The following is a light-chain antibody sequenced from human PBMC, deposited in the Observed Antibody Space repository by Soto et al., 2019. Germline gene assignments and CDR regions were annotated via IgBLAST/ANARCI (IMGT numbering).Light chain of an antibody. V-gene: IGLV2-14*01. CDR2: EVS. J-gene: IGLJ3*02. CDR3: TSYTGTSSPWV. CDR1: RSDVGAYNY. Sequence: QSVLTQPASVSGSPGQSITISCAGTRSDVGAYNYVSWYQQHPGKAPKLMIYEVSNRPSGVSNRFSGSKSGRTASLTISGLQAEDEADYYCTSYTGTSSPWVFGGGTKVTVL.